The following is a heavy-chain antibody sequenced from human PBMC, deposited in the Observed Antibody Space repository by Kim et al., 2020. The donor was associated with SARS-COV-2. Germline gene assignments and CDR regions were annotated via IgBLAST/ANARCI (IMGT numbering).Heavy chain of an antibody. J-gene: IGHJ6*02. D-gene: IGHD4-17*01. CDR2: IRSKANSYAT. CDR1: GFTFSGSA. Sequence: GGSLRLSCAASGFTFSGSAMHWVRQASGKGLEWVGRIRSKANSYATAYAASVKGRFTISREDSKNKAYLQMNSMKTEDTAVYYCNSYGDYYYYGMDVCGQGTTDTVS. V-gene: IGHV3-73*01. CDR3: NSYGDYYYYGMDV.